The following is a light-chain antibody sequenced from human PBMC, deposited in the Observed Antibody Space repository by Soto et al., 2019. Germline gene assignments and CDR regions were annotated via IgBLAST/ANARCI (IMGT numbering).Light chain of an antibody. CDR2: DVS. CDR3: SSYTSSSTLPV. CDR1: SSDVGGSNY. J-gene: IGLJ2*01. V-gene: IGLV2-14*01. Sequence: QSALTQPASVSGSPGQSITISCTGTSSDVGGSNYVSWYQQHSGKAPKLMIYDVSNRPSGVSNRFSGSKSGNRASLTISGLQAEDEADYYCSSYTSSSTLPVFGGGTKVTVL.